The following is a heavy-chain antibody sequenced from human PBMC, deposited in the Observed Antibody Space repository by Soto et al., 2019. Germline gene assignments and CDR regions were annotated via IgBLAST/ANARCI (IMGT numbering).Heavy chain of an antibody. D-gene: IGHD2-2*01. CDR1: GFTFGGYA. CDR2: ISSSSDTI. V-gene: IGHV3-48*01. CDR3: ARSEVVPAAPPFNY. Sequence: GGSLRLSCTASGFTFGGYAVSWVRQAPGKGLEWVSYISSSSDTIYYADSVKGRFAISRDNAKNSLYLQMNSLRAEDTAVYYCARSEVVPAAPPFNYWGQGALVTVSS. J-gene: IGHJ4*02.